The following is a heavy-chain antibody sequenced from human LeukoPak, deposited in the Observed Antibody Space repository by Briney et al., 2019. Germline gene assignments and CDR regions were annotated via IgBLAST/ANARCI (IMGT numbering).Heavy chain of an antibody. CDR1: GGSISSSSYY. CDR2: IYYSGST. D-gene: IGHD1-26*01. J-gene: IGHJ4*02. CDR3: ARSLSGSYSAHDY. V-gene: IGHV4-39*07. Sequence: SETLSLTCTVSGGSISSSSYYWGWIRQPPGKGLEWIGSIYYSGSTYYNPSLKSRVTISVDTSKNQFSLKLSSATAADTAVYYCARSLSGSYSAHDYWGQGTLVTVSS.